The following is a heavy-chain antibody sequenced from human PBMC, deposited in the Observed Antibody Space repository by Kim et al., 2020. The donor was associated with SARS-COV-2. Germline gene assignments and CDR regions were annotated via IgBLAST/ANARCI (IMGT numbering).Heavy chain of an antibody. V-gene: IGHV3-21*01. CDR2: ISSSSSYI. CDR3: ARVFSLKGTSTGWYFDY. D-gene: IGHD6-19*01. J-gene: IGHJ4*02. Sequence: GGSLRLSCAASGFTFSSYSMNWVRQAPGKGLEWVSSISSSSSYIYYADSVKGRFTISRDNAKNSLYLQMNSLRAEDTAVYYCARVFSLKGTSTGWYFDYWGQGTLVTVSS. CDR1: GFTFSSYS.